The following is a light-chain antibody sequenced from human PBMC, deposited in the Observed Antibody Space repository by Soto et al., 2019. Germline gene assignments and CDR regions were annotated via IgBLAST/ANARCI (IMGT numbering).Light chain of an antibody. J-gene: IGKJ1*01. CDR1: QGISDY. V-gene: IGKV1-27*01. CDR2: GAS. CDR3: QKYNRAPPT. Sequence: DIQITQSPSSLSASVGDRVTITCRASQGISDYLAWYQQKPGKVPELLIYGASTLQSGVPSRFSGSGSGTDFTLTISSLQPEDVATYYCQKYNRAPPTFGQGTRWIS.